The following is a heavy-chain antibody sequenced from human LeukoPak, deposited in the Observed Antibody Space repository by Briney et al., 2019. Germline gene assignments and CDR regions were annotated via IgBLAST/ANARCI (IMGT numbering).Heavy chain of an antibody. J-gene: IGHJ4*02. D-gene: IGHD3-9*01. V-gene: IGHV4-59*01. CDR3: ARVNTYYDILTGYYTPYYFDY. CDR1: GGSISSYY. CDR2: IYYSGST. Sequence: SEPLSLTFTVSGGSISSYYWSWIRPPPGKGLEWIGYIYYSGSTNYNPSLKSRVTISVDTSKNQFSLKLSSVTAADTAVYYCARVNTYYDILTGYYTPYYFDYWGQGTLVTVSS.